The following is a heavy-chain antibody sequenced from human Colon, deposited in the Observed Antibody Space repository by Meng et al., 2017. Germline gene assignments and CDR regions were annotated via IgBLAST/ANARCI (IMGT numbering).Heavy chain of an antibody. V-gene: IGHV3-53*02. CDR3: ARNSGSYPYYFDY. CDR1: GFTVNTYY. D-gene: IGHD1-26*01. Sequence: EVQLVETGGGLIQPGGSLRLSCAASGFTVNTYYMTWVRQAPGMGLQWVSIIYSGGSIYHADSVKGRFTISRDNSKNTLHLQMNSLRAEDTAVYYCARNSGSYPYYFDYWGQGALVTVPS. CDR2: IYSGGSI. J-gene: IGHJ4*02.